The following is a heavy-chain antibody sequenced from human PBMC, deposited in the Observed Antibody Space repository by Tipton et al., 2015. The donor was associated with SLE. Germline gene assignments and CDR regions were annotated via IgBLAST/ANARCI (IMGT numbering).Heavy chain of an antibody. CDR2: ISYDGSNK. Sequence: RSLRLSCAASGFTFSSYAMHWVRQAPGKGLEWVAVISYDGSNKYYADSVKGRFTISRDNSKNTLYLQMNSLRAEDTAVYYCARPRPGDDALDIWGQGTMVTVSS. D-gene: IGHD7-27*01. CDR1: GFTFSSYA. V-gene: IGHV3-30*04. CDR3: ARPRPGDDALDI. J-gene: IGHJ3*02.